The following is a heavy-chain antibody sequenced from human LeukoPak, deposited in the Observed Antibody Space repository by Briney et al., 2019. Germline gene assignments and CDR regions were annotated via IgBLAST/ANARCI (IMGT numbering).Heavy chain of an antibody. D-gene: IGHD4-17*01. J-gene: IGHJ3*02. Sequence: SETLSLTCTVSGGSISSGGYYWSWIRQHPGKGLEWIGYIYYSGNTYYNPSLKSRVTISVDTSKNQFSLKLSSVTAADTAVYYCARDIRVPTTLDIWGQGTMVTVSS. CDR2: IYYSGNT. V-gene: IGHV4-31*03. CDR3: ARDIRVPTTLDI. CDR1: GGSISSGGYY.